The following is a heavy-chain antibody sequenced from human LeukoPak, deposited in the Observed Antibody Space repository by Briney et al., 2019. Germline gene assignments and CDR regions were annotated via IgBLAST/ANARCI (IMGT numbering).Heavy chain of an antibody. Sequence: RGSLRLSCAASGFTFNNYAMSWVRQAPGKGLEWVSYISSSSSTIYYADSVKGRFTISRDNAKNSLYLQMNSLRDEDTAVYYCASFDYWGQGTLVTVSS. V-gene: IGHV3-48*02. CDR2: ISSSSSTI. CDR3: ASFDY. CDR1: GFTFNNYA. J-gene: IGHJ4*02.